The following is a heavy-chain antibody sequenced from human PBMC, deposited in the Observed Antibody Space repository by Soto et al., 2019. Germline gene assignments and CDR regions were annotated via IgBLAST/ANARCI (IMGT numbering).Heavy chain of an antibody. D-gene: IGHD3-9*01. Sequence: GTSVKLSCEACGDSFTSYGISWVRQAPRQGLEWMGWISAYNGNTNYAQKLQGRVTMTTDTSTSTAYMELRSLRSDDTAVYYCARGSNYDILTGYYRPYYYYGMDVWGQGTTVTVSS. CDR1: GDSFTSYG. CDR2: ISAYNGNT. J-gene: IGHJ6*02. CDR3: ARGSNYDILTGYYRPYYYYGMDV. V-gene: IGHV1-18*01.